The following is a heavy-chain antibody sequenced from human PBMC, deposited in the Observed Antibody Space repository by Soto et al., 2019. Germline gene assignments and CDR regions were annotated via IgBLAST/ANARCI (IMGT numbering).Heavy chain of an antibody. CDR1: GFTFTNYA. J-gene: IGHJ4*02. CDR2: ISGSGGST. CDR3: AKDSARAAPHFAY. Sequence: EVQLLESGGGLVQPGGSLRLSCAASGFTFTNYALGWVRQAPGRGLEWISTISGSGGSTYNADSVKGRFTISRDNSKNTLYLQMNSLRAEDTAVYYCAKDSARAAPHFAYWGQGTLVTVSS. D-gene: IGHD3-10*01. V-gene: IGHV3-23*01.